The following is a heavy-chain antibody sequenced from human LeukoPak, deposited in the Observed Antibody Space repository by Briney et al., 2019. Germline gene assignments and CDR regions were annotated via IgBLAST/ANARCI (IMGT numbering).Heavy chain of an antibody. J-gene: IGHJ4*02. CDR1: GGSISSYY. V-gene: IGHV4-59*01. CDR3: ASSSGSQLFDY. Sequence: SETLSLTCTVSGGSISSYYWSWIRQPPGTGLEWVGYIYYSGSTNYNPSLKSRVTISVDTSKNQFSLKLSSVTAADTAVYYCASSSGSQLFDYWGQGTLVTVSS. D-gene: IGHD5-12*01. CDR2: IYYSGST.